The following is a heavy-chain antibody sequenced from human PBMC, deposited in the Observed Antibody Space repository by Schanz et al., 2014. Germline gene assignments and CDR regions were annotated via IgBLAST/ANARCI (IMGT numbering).Heavy chain of an antibody. CDR1: GFTFDKYA. J-gene: IGHJ3*02. V-gene: IGHV3-23*04. CDR2: LSEGGGGT. CDR3: ARDGYSVVVISPTESFDI. D-gene: IGHD2-21*01. Sequence: EVQLVESGGGLVQPGKSLRLSCAASGFTFDKYAMHWVRQAPGKGLEWVSALSEGGGGTHYADSVRGRFTISRDNSRNTLYLQMNSLRAEDTAVYYCARDGYSVVVISPTESFDIWGQGTMVTVSP.